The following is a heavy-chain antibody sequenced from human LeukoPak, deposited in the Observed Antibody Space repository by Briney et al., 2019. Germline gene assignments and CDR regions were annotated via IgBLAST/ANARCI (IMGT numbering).Heavy chain of an antibody. CDR3: ARVRYRLAETYIDY. CDR2: INAGNGNT. CDR1: GYTFTTYA. D-gene: IGHD3-16*01. J-gene: IGHJ4*02. V-gene: IGHV1-3*01. Sequence: GASVKVSCKASGYTFTTYAIHWVRQAPGQRLEWMGWINAGNGNTRYSQEFQGRVTITRDTSASTAYMELSSLRSDDTAVYYCARVRYRLAETYIDYWGQGTLVTVSS.